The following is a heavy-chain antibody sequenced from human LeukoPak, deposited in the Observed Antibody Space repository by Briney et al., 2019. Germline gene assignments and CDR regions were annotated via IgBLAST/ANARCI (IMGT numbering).Heavy chain of an antibody. J-gene: IGHJ6*02. V-gene: IGHV1-2*02. CDR3: ATGIIRPGRTHYYYYGMDV. Sequence: ASVKVSCKASGYTFTGHYIHWVRQAPGQGLEWMGWINPNSGDTSYAQKFQGRVTMTEDTSTDTAYMKLSSLRSEDTAVYYCATGIIRPGRTHYYYYGMDVWGQGTTVTVSS. D-gene: IGHD2-15*01. CDR1: GYTFTGHY. CDR2: INPNSGDT.